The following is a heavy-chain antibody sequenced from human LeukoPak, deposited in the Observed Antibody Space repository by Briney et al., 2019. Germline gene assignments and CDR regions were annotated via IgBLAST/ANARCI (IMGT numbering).Heavy chain of an antibody. CDR1: GYSFTSHY. D-gene: IGHD5/OR15-5a*01. Sequence: ASVKVSCKASGYSFTSHYMHWVRQAPGQGLEWLGLINPSGSSKIYAQKFQGRVTMTRDMSTTTDYMELSSLRSEDTAVYYCARDRAWSTIETLQLDYWGQGTLVTVSS. J-gene: IGHJ4*02. V-gene: IGHV1-46*01. CDR3: ARDRAWSTIETLQLDY. CDR2: INPSGSSK.